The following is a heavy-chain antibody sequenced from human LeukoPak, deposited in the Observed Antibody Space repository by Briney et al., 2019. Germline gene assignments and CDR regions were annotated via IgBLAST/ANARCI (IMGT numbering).Heavy chain of an antibody. CDR3: AGANPLYGGYHFDF. CDR1: GGSIGEYY. J-gene: IGHJ4*02. V-gene: IGHV4-59*01. D-gene: IGHD4-17*01. Sequence: SSETLSLSCTVSGGSIGEYYWTWIRQPPGKGLHWIGFVYRNGNTRYNPSLKSRVTISVDTSENQFSLNLTSVTSADTAVYYCAGANPLYGGYHFDFWGQGSLVTVSS. CDR2: VYRNGNT.